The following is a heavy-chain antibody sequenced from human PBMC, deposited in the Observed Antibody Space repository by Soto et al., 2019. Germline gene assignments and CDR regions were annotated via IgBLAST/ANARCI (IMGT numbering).Heavy chain of an antibody. CDR3: VRGIDFWSGYSIDY. J-gene: IGHJ4*02. CDR1: GGTFSSYA. V-gene: IGHV1-69*13. D-gene: IGHD3-3*01. CDR2: IIPIFGTA. Sequence: SVKVSCKASGGTFSSYAISWVRQAPGQGLEWMGGIIPIFGTANYAQKFQGRVTITADESTSTAYMELSSLRSEDTAVYYCVRGIDFWSGYSIDYWGQGTLVTVSS.